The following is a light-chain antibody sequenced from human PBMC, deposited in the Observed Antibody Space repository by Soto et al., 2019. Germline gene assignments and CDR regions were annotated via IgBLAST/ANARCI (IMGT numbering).Light chain of an antibody. Sequence: AIQMTQSPSSLSASVGDRVTITCRASQAIRNDLGWYQQTPGRAPKLLIFAVSHLESGVPSRFIGSGSGSDFSLTSSSLQPEDFATFYCLQDYTYPYTFGQGTKLEIK. CDR1: QAIRND. J-gene: IGKJ2*01. CDR2: AVS. V-gene: IGKV1-6*01. CDR3: LQDYTYPYT.